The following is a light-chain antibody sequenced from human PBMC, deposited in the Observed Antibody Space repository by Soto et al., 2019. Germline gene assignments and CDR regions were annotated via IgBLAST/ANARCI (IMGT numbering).Light chain of an antibody. CDR2: SNN. V-gene: IGLV1-44*01. Sequence: QSLLTQPPSASGTPEQRVITSCSGTSPNIASNSVNWYQQLPGTAPTLLIYSNNQRPSGVPDRFSGSNTGTSDSLAFSGLQSEDEADYYCAAWDDSMNGVVFGGGTQLIV. CDR1: SPNIASNS. CDR3: AAWDDSMNGVV. J-gene: IGLJ2*01.